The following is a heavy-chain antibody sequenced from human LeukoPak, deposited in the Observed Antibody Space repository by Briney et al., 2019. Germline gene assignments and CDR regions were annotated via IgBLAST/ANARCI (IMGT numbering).Heavy chain of an antibody. V-gene: IGHV3-7*01. CDR3: ATSWSSGYYFEN. D-gene: IGHD3-22*01. Sequence: GGSVRLSCGPSGFTFGSCGMIGVRQAPGGGLEGVANINQGGSEKDYVDSMKGRFTISRDNAKSSLYLQMNSLRAEDTAVYYCATSWSSGYYFENWGRGTLVIVSS. CDR2: INQGGSEK. J-gene: IGHJ4*02. CDR1: GFTFGSCG.